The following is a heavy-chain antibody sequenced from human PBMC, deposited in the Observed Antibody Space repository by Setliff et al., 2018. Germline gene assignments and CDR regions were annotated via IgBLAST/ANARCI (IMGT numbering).Heavy chain of an antibody. V-gene: IGHV4-39*02. CDR3: ASRSGVVEDPPRQVILDDSFDI. Sequence: SETLSLTCTVSGGSISSSNYYWGWIRQPPGKGLEWIGSIYHRGSTYYNPSLKSRVTISVDTSNNHFSLKLSSVTAADTAVYYCASRSGVVEDPPRQVILDDSFDIWGQGTMVTVSS. CDR2: IYHRGST. CDR1: GGSISSSNYY. D-gene: IGHD2-15*01. J-gene: IGHJ3*02.